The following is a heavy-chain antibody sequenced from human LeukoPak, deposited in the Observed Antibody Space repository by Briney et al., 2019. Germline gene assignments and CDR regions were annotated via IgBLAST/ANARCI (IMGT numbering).Heavy chain of an antibody. V-gene: IGHV3-7*02. Sequence: PGGSLRLSCAASGFTFDTYWMSWVRQAPGKGLEWVANIKHDGSEESYVDSVKGRFTISRDNAQKSLYLQMNSLRAEDTAVYYCARGAGDYLYYFDYWGQGALVTVSS. D-gene: IGHD4-17*01. CDR2: IKHDGSEE. CDR3: ARGAGDYLYYFDY. CDR1: GFTFDTYW. J-gene: IGHJ4*02.